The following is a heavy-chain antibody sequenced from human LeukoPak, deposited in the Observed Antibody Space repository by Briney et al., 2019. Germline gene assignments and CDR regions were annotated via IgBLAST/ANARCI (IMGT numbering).Heavy chain of an antibody. CDR2: IYPGDSDT. CDR1: GYRFTSYW. J-gene: IGHJ4*02. Sequence: GESLKISCKGSGYRFTSYWIAWVRQMPGKGLEWMGIIYPGDSDTRYSPSFQGQVTISADKSISTAYLQRSSLKASDTAMYYCARQDGSALYYFDYWGQGTLVTVSS. V-gene: IGHV5-51*01. D-gene: IGHD5-24*01. CDR3: ARQDGSALYYFDY.